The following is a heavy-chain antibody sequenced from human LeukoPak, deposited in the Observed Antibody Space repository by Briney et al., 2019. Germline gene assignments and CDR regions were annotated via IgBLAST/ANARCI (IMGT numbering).Heavy chain of an antibody. J-gene: IGHJ4*02. V-gene: IGHV3-21*04. D-gene: IGHD4-17*01. CDR3: ARDSYGDANFDS. CDR1: GFTFNKYS. Sequence: GGSLRLSCVASGFTFNKYSMNWVRQAPGKGLEWVSSISSSSSYIYYADSVKGRFTISRDISKNAVYLQMNSLRAEDTAVYYCARDSYGDANFDSWGQGTLVTVSS. CDR2: ISSSSSYI.